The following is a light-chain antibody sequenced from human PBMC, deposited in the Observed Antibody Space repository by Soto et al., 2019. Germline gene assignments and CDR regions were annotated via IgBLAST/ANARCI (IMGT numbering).Light chain of an antibody. CDR2: LGS. CDR1: HSLLHRNGNNF. V-gene: IGKV2-28*01. Sequence: DIVVTQSPLSLPVTPGEPASISCRSSHSLLHRNGNNFLEWYLQKPGQSPQLLIYLGSHRASGVPDRFSGSGSGTDFTLRISRVEAEDVGVYYCIQTLKTPWAFGQGTKVDIK. J-gene: IGKJ1*01. CDR3: IQTLKTPWA.